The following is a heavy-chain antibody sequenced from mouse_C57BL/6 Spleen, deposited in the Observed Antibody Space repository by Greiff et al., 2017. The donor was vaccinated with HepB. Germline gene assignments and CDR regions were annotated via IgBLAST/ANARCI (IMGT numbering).Heavy chain of an antibody. J-gene: IGHJ2*01. V-gene: IGHV1-15*01. D-gene: IGHD1-1*01. Sequence: VKLMESGAELVRPGASVTLSRKASGYTFTDYEMHWVKQTPVHGLEWIGAIDPETGGTAYNQKFKGKAILTADKSSSTDYMELRSLTSEDSAVYYCTNYSGSSYRYFDYWGQGTPLTVSS. CDR2: IDPETGGT. CDR1: GYTFTDYE. CDR3: TNYSGSSYRYFDY.